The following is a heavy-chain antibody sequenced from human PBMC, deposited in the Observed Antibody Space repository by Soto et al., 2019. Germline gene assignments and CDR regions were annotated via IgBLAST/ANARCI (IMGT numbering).Heavy chain of an antibody. Sequence: AETLSLTCSVSGGSMSEYFWSWIRQSPGKGLEWIGYIYYLGSTDYNPSLKSRVTISVDTSKRQFSLRLTSVTAADTAVYYCARDGYDGSGSPYPAYWGPGTQVTVSS. D-gene: IGHD3-10*01. J-gene: IGHJ4*02. CDR2: IYYLGST. CDR1: GGSMSEYF. V-gene: IGHV4-59*01. CDR3: ARDGYDGSGSPYPAY.